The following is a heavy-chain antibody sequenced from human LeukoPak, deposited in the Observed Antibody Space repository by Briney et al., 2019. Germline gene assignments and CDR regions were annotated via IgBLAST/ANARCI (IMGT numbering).Heavy chain of an antibody. Sequence: GASVKVSCKASGYTFTGYYMHWVRQAPGQGLEWMGWINTNSGGTNYAQKFQGRVTMTRDTSISTAYMELSRLRSDDTAVYYCARSRMVRGVMSWFDPWGQGTLVTVSS. CDR1: GYTFTGYY. D-gene: IGHD3-10*01. V-gene: IGHV1-2*02. J-gene: IGHJ5*02. CDR2: INTNSGGT. CDR3: ARSRMVRGVMSWFDP.